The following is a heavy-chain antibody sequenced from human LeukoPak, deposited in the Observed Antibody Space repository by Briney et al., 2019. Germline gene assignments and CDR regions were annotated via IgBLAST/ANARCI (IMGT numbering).Heavy chain of an antibody. V-gene: IGHV3-74*01. Sequence: GGSLRLSCAASGFTFSSSWMHWVRQAPGKGLVWVSRIKSDGSSTSYADSVNGRFTISRDNAKNTLYLQMNSLRAEDTAVYYCARVVQGFISSGWHWGQGTLVTVSS. CDR1: GFTFSSSW. CDR3: ARVVQGFISSGWH. J-gene: IGHJ4*02. CDR2: IKSDGSST. D-gene: IGHD6-19*01.